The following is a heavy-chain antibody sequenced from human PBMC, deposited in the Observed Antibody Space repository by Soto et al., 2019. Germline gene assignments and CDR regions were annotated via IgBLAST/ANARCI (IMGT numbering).Heavy chain of an antibody. Sequence: QLQLLESGSGLVKPSQTLSLTCSVSGGSINSGRSSWNWIRQPPGKGLEWIAYISHSGSTYYTPSLKSRVTISVDRSKNQFSLKLTSLTAADTAVYYCVRESTPSGPNGSDTWGPGILVTVSS. CDR3: VRESTPSGPNGSDT. CDR2: ISHSGST. J-gene: IGHJ5*02. V-gene: IGHV4-30-2*01. D-gene: IGHD2-8*02. CDR1: GGSINSGRSS.